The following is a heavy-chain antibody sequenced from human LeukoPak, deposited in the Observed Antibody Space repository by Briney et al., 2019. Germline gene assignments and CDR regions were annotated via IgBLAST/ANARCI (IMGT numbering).Heavy chain of an antibody. CDR2: INPNSGGT. CDR3: ARDRDNQIYYYYYGMDV. V-gene: IGHV1-2*02. J-gene: IGHJ6*02. Sequence: ASVKVSCKASGYTFTGYYMHWVRQAPGQGLEWMGWINPNSGGTNYAQKFQGRVTMTRDTSISTAYMELSRLRSDDTAVYYCARDRDNQIYYYYYGMDVWGQGTTVTVSS. CDR1: GYTFTGYY. D-gene: IGHD1-14*01.